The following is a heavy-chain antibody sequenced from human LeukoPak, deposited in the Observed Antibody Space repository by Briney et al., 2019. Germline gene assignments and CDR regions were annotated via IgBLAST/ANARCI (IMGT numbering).Heavy chain of an antibody. J-gene: IGHJ6*02. CDR3: ARGGYDSSGYLHYYYYYGMDV. D-gene: IGHD3-22*01. Sequence: SVKVSCKASGGTFSSYAISWVRQAPGQGLEWMGRIIPILGIANYAQKFQGRVTITADKSTSTAYMELSSLRSEDTAVYYCARGGYDSSGYLHYYYYYGMDVWGQGTTVTVSS. V-gene: IGHV1-69*04. CDR2: IIPILGIA. CDR1: GGTFSSYA.